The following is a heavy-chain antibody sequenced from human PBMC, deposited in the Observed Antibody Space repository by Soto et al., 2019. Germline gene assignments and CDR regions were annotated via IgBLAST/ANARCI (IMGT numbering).Heavy chain of an antibody. Sequence: PGESLKISCKGSGYSFTNYWIGWVRQMPGKGLEWMGIIYPGDSDTRYSPSFQGQVTISVDKSISTAYLQWRSLKASDSGMYYCARSRITGSTWTFDYWGHETLVTVSS. CDR2: IYPGDSDT. CDR3: ARSRITGSTWTFDY. V-gene: IGHV5-51*01. CDR1: GYSFTNYW. J-gene: IGHJ4*01. D-gene: IGHD1-20*01.